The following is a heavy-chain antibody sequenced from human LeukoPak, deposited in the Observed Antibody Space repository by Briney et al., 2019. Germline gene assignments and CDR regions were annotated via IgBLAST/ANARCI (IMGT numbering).Heavy chain of an antibody. CDR3: ARGHDYYGSGRQSWFDP. CDR2: IYYSGST. V-gene: IGHV4-59*01. J-gene: IGHJ5*02. CDR1: GGSISSYY. Sequence: SETLSLTCTVSGGSISSYYWSRIRQPPGKGLEWIGYIYYSGSTNYNPSLKSRVTISVDTSKNQFSLKLSSVTAADTAVYYCARGHDYYGSGRQSWFDPWGQGTLVTVSS. D-gene: IGHD3-10*01.